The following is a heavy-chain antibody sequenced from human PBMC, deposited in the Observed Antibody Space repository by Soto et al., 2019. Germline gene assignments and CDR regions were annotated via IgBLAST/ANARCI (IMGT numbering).Heavy chain of an antibody. J-gene: IGHJ6*02. V-gene: IGHV3-30*18. CDR1: GFTFSSYG. Sequence: QVQLVESGGGVVQPGRSLRLSCAVSGFTFSSYGMHWVRQAPGKGLEWVAVISYDGSNKYYADSVKGRFTISRDNSKNTLYLQMSSLKAEDTAVYYCAKVIHNYGMDVWGQGTTVTVSS. CDR2: ISYDGSNK. CDR3: AKVIHNYGMDV.